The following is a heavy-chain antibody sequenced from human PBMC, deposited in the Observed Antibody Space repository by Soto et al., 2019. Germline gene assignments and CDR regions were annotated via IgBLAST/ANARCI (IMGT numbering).Heavy chain of an antibody. D-gene: IGHD2-8*01. CDR1: GYIFATYW. CDR3: AKLSMVDSFDL. Sequence: GESLKISCKASGYIFATYWIGWVSQEPGKGLEWMGLIYPGDSDTNYNPSFQGRVTISADMSINTAYLQWNSLKASDTAIYFCAKLSMVDSFDLWGQGTMGTVSS. CDR2: IYPGDSDT. J-gene: IGHJ3*01. V-gene: IGHV5-51*01.